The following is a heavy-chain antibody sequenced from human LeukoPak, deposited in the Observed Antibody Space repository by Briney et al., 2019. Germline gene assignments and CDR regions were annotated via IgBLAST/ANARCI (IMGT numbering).Heavy chain of an antibody. J-gene: IGHJ4*02. Sequence: SETLPLTCTVSGGSISSYFWSWIRQPPGKGLEWIGYIYYSGSTNYNPSLKSRVTMSVDTSKNQFSLKLSSVTAADTAVYYCARIDRAVAGTIDYWGQGTLVTVSS. CDR2: IYYSGST. CDR1: GGSISSYF. V-gene: IGHV4-59*08. CDR3: ARIDRAVAGTIDY. D-gene: IGHD6-19*01.